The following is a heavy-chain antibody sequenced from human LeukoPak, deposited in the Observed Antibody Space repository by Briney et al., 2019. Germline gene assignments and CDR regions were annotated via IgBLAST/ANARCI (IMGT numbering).Heavy chain of an antibody. V-gene: IGHV4-30-4*08. Sequence: PSETLSLTCTVSGGSISSGDYYWSWIRQPPGKGLEWIGYIYYSGSTYYNPSLKSRVTISVDTSKNQFSLKLSSVTAADTAVYYCARDSAARRKQWQLFENWLDPWGQGTLVTVSS. CDR3: ARDSAARRKQWQLFENWLDP. CDR2: IYYSGST. D-gene: IGHD6-19*01. CDR1: GGSISSGDYY. J-gene: IGHJ5*02.